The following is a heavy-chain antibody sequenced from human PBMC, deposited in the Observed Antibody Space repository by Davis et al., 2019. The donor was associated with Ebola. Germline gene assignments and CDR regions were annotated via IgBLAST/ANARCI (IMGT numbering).Heavy chain of an antibody. CDR1: GFAVSTRGMC. V-gene: IGHV2-70*11. Sequence: SSPTLVKPTHTLTLTCTFSGFAVSTRGMCVSWIRQPPGKAREWLARIDWDDDKYYSTSLKTRRTISKDTSKNQVVLTMTNMDPVDTATYYCARIGSAGANFDYWGQGTLVTVSS. J-gene: IGHJ4*02. CDR2: IDWDDDK. CDR3: ARIGSAGANFDY.